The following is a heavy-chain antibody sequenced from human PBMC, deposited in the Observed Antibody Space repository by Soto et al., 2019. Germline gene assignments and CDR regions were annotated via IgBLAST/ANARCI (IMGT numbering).Heavy chain of an antibody. J-gene: IGHJ4*02. CDR3: AGGEKQMVLDY. V-gene: IGHV1-69*06. Sequence: QVQLVQSGAEVKKPGSSVQVSCKASGGTFSRYAISWVRQAPGQGLEWMGGIIPILGTANYAHKFQGRVTINADKATSTYDRELSSLRSEDTAVYCCAGGEKQMVLDYWGKGNLVTVSS. CDR2: IIPILGTA. CDR1: GGTFSRYA. D-gene: IGHD6-13*01.